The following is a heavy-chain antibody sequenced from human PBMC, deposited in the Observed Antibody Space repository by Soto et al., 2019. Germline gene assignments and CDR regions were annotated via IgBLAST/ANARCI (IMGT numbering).Heavy chain of an antibody. D-gene: IGHD2-15*01. CDR2: ISPYSAHT. J-gene: IGHJ4*02. CDR3: ARGPKGCSGGSCYSDY. V-gene: IGHV1-18*01. CDR1: GFTFTSYG. Sequence: QVQLVQSGAEVKKPGASVKVSCMASGFTFTSYGISWVRQAPGHGLEWMGWISPYSAHTDYAQNLQGRVTMTTDTSTSTAYMELRSLSSDDTAVYYCARGPKGCSGGSCYSDYWGQGTLVTVSS.